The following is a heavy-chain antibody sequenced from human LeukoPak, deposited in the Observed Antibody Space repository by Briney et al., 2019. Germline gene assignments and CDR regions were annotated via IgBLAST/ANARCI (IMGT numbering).Heavy chain of an antibody. Sequence: LGASVKVSCKASGGTFSSYAISWVRQAPGQGLEWMGGIIPIFGTANYAQKFQGGVTITTDESTSTAYMELSSLRSEDTAVYYCARGTLLNYYYYMDVWGKGTTVTVSS. J-gene: IGHJ6*03. D-gene: IGHD2-15*01. CDR2: IIPIFGTA. CDR1: GGTFSSYA. V-gene: IGHV1-69*05. CDR3: ARGTLLNYYYYMDV.